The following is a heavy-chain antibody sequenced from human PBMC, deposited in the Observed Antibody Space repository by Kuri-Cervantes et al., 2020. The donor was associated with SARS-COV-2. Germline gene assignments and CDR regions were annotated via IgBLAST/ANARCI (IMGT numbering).Heavy chain of an antibody. CDR1: GFTFSGSG. V-gene: IGHV3-73*01. CDR3: ARRAMVRGMYYFDY. Sequence: GGSLRLSCVASGFTFSGSGMHWVRQASGKGLEWVGRIRSKDKNYATAYAASLKGRFTISRDDAKNTAYLQMNSLGTEDTAVYYCARRAMVRGMYYFDYWGQGTLVTVSS. D-gene: IGHD3-10*01. J-gene: IGHJ4*02. CDR2: IRSKDKNYAT.